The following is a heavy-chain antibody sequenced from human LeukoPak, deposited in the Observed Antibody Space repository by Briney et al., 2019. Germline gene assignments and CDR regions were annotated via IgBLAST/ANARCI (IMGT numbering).Heavy chain of an antibody. J-gene: IGHJ4*02. Sequence: ASVKVSCKASGYTFTSYGISWVRQAPGQGLEWMGWISAYNGNTNYAQKLQGRVTVTTDTSTSTAYMELRSLRSDDTAVYYCARDVEPYYYDSSGYSPFDYGGQGTLVTVSS. CDR2: ISAYNGNT. V-gene: IGHV1-18*01. CDR1: GYTFTSYG. D-gene: IGHD3-22*01. CDR3: ARDVEPYYYDSSGYSPFDY.